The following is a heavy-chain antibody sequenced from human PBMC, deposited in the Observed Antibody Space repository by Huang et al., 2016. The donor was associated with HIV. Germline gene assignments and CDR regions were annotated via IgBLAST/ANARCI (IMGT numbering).Heavy chain of an antibody. CDR3: ARLIGSPSFYYGLDV. D-gene: IGHD3-10*01. J-gene: IGHJ6*02. V-gene: IGHV5-51*01. Sequence: EVQLVQSGAAVKKPGESLKISCKGSGDRFRSNWIGWVRQMPGKGLEWMGIIYTGDSDTGYSPAFQGKVTIAADKSIKTAYLRWSSLKASDTAMYYCARLIGSPSFYYGLDVWGQGTTVTVSS. CDR1: GDRFRSNW. CDR2: IYTGDSDT.